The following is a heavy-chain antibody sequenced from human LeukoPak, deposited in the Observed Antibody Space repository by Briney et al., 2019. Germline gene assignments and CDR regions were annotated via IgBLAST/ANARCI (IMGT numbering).Heavy chain of an antibody. D-gene: IGHD6-13*01. Sequence: SETLSLNCAVYGGSFSGYYWSWIRQPPGKGLEWIGEINHSGSTNYNPSLKSRVTISVDTSKNQFSLKLSSVTAADTAVYYCARRATKSGIAAAGFQHWGQGTLVTVSS. CDR2: INHSGST. CDR3: ARRATKSGIAAAGFQH. CDR1: GGSFSGYY. J-gene: IGHJ1*01. V-gene: IGHV4-34*01.